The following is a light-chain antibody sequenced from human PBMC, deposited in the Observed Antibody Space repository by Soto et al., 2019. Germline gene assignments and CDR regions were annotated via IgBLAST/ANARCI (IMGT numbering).Light chain of an antibody. CDR3: SSFISSSTLHV. V-gene: IGLV2-14*01. CDR2: EVS. Sequence: QSALTQPASVSGSPGQSITISCTGTSSDVGGYNYVSWYQQHRGKAPKLMIYEVSNRPSGVSDRFSGSKSGNTASLTISGLQAEDEAEYYCSSFISSSTLHVFGTGTKLTVL. CDR1: SSDVGGYNY. J-gene: IGLJ1*01.